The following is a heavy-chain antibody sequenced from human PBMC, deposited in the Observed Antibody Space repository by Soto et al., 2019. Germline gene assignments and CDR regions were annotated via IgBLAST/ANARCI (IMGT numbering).Heavy chain of an antibody. Sequence: PSETQSLPRPVAGASGRTAGYYCTWILAHPGKGLEWIGYIDNSGSTYYNPSLTGRVDISVDTSKNEFSLNLQSLTAADTAFYYCAGAVSDFDVRRYRTSDFDLWGQGILVPVSS. CDR2: IDNSGST. V-gene: IGHV4-31*02. D-gene: IGHD3-10*02. CDR3: AGAVSDFDVRRYRTSDFDL. J-gene: IGHJ4*02. CDR1: GASGRTAGYY.